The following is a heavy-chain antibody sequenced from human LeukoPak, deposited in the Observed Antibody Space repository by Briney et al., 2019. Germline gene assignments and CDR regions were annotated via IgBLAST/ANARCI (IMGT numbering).Heavy chain of an antibody. Sequence: PSETLSLTCAVYGGSFSGYYWSWIRQPPGKGLEWIGEINHSGSTNYNPSLKSRVTISVDTSKNQFSLKLSSVTAADTAVYYCAGEGIVGATKNAFDIWGQGTMVTVSS. J-gene: IGHJ3*02. CDR2: INHSGST. V-gene: IGHV4-34*01. D-gene: IGHD1-26*01. CDR1: GGSFSGYY. CDR3: AGEGIVGATKNAFDI.